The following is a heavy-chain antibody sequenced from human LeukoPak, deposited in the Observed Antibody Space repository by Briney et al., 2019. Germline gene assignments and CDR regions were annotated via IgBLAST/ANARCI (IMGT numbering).Heavy chain of an antibody. V-gene: IGHV1-2*02. CDR2: INPNNGGT. CDR3: ARDKIGAGDHFDY. D-gene: IGHD7-27*01. Sequence: ASVKVSCTASGYTFTDYYMHWVRQAPGQGLEWMGWINPNNGGTNYAQKSQCRVTITRDTSISTAYMEVIRLRSDDTAVYYCARDKIGAGDHFDYWGQGTLVTVSS. CDR1: GYTFTDYY. J-gene: IGHJ4*02.